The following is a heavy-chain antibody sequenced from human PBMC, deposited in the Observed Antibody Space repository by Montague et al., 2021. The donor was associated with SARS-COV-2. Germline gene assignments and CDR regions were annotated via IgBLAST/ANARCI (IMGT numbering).Heavy chain of an antibody. CDR2: IYHSGST. CDR1: GGSISSSSYY. J-gene: IGHJ6*02. Sequence: SETLSLTCTVSGGSISSSSYYWGWIRQPPGEGLEWIGSIYHSGSTYYNPSLKSRVTISVDTSKNQFSLKLSSVTAADTAVYYCARDLAGYYGSGSYGGMDVWGQGTTVTVSS. V-gene: IGHV4-39*07. D-gene: IGHD3-10*01. CDR3: ARDLAGYYGSGSYGGMDV.